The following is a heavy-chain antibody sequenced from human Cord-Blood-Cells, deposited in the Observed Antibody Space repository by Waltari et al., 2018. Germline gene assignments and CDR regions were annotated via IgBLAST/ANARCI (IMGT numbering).Heavy chain of an antibody. V-gene: IGHV4-30-2*01. J-gene: IGHJ4*02. CDR1: GGSTSSGGYS. CDR3: ARVVISSSWFDY. Sequence: QLQLQESGSGLVKPSQTLSLTCAVPGGSTSSGGYSWRWIRQPPGKGLEWIGYIYHSGSTYYNPSLKSRVTISVDRPKNQFSLKLSSVTAADTAVYYCARVVISSSWFDYWGQGTLVTVSS. CDR2: IYHSGST. D-gene: IGHD6-13*01.